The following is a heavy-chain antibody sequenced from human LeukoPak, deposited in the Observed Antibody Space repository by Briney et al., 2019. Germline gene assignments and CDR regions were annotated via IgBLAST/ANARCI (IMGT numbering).Heavy chain of an antibody. D-gene: IGHD2-2*01. CDR1: GYSISSGYY. CDR2: IYHSGST. CDR3: ARHYCSSASCYVDY. Sequence: SETLSLTCAVSGYSISSGYYWGWIRQPPGKGLEWIGSIYHSGSTYYNPSLKSRVTISVDTSKNQFSLKLSSVTAADTAVYYCARHYCSSASCYVDYWGQGTLVTVSS. V-gene: IGHV4-38-2*01. J-gene: IGHJ4*02.